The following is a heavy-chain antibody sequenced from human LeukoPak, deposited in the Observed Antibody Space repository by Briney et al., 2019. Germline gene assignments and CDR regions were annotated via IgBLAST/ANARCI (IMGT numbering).Heavy chain of an antibody. Sequence: GRSRRLSCAASGFTFSNHGMHWVRQAPGKGLEWVANIWYDGSQEYYADTVKGRFTISRDISKNTLYLQMNSLRAEDTAVYYCARDLAAARLDFRGQGTLVTVSS. CDR2: IWYDGSQE. CDR3: ARDLAAARLDF. D-gene: IGHD6-6*01. J-gene: IGHJ4*02. V-gene: IGHV3-33*01. CDR1: GFTFSNHG.